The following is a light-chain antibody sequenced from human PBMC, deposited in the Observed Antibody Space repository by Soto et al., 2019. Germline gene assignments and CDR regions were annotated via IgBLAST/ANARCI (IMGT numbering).Light chain of an antibody. J-gene: IGKJ1*01. Sequence: DIQMTESPSTLSASVGDRVTITFLASQSIGTWVAWYQQKPGEAPKFLIYDVSTLDSGVPSRFSGSGSGTEFTLTISGLQPDDFATYYCQQYSSFSWTFGQGTKVDIK. CDR1: QSIGTW. CDR2: DVS. V-gene: IGKV1-5*01. CDR3: QQYSSFSWT.